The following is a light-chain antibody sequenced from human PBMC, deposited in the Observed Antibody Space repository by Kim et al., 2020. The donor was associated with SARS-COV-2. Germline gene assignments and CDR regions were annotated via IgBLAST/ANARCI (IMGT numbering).Light chain of an antibody. Sequence: VHPGQTASITCAGDKLGDKYACWYQQKPGQSPVLVIYQDSKRPSGIPERFSGSNSGNTATLTISGTQAMDEADYYCQAWDSSTVVFGGGTQLTVL. V-gene: IGLV3-1*01. J-gene: IGLJ2*01. CDR2: QDS. CDR3: QAWDSSTVV. CDR1: KLGDKY.